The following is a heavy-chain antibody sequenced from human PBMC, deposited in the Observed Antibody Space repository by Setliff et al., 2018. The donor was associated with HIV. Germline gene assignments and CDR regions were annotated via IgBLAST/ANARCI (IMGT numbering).Heavy chain of an antibody. V-gene: IGHV4-61*01. CDR3: ARSCGWGAFNV. D-gene: IGHD6-19*01. J-gene: IGHJ3*01. CDR1: GASIRSARMY. CDR2: ISFAGHI. Sequence: SETLSLTFSVSGASIRSARMYWSWIRRPPGQRLEWIGFISFAGHINYNPSLSSRVTVSRDTSRNQFSMTLTSVTAADTAVYYCARSCGWGAFNVWGQGTVVTVSS.